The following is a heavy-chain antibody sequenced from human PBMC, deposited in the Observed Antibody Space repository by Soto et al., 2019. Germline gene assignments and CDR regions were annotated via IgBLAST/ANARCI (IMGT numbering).Heavy chain of an antibody. Sequence: SETLSLTCAVYGGSFSGYYWNWIRQPPGKGLEWIGEIDHSGYTNYNPSLKSRVTISVDTSKNQFSLRLTSVTAADTAVYYCARQSETYYDFWSGYYQPNWFDPWGQGTLVTVSS. CDR3: ARQSETYYDFWSGYYQPNWFDP. D-gene: IGHD3-3*01. CDR2: IDHSGYT. V-gene: IGHV4-34*01. CDR1: GGSFSGYY. J-gene: IGHJ5*02.